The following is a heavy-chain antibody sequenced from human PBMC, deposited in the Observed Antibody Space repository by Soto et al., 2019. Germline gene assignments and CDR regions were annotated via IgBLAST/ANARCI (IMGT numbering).Heavy chain of an antibody. V-gene: IGHV4-30-4*01. J-gene: IGHJ1*01. Sequence: TSETLSLTCTVSGGSISSDDYYWSWIRQAPGRGLEWIGYIHSSGSIYYNPSLKSRATMSIDTAGNQFSLKVSPVTVADTAVYYCARDLDGLHDDTSGPFPRPGWGQGTLVTVSS. CDR3: ARDLDGLHDDTSGPFPRPG. CDR2: IHSSGSI. D-gene: IGHD3-22*01. CDR1: GGSISSDDYY.